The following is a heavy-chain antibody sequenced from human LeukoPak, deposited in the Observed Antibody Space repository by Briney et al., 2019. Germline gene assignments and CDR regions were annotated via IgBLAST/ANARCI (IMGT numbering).Heavy chain of an antibody. Sequence: SETLSLTCTVSGGSISGFYWSWIRQPAGKGLEWIGRIYSSGSTNYHPSLKSRVTMSVDTSKNQFSLKLSSVTAADTAVYYCARDPRTRAGYTSGQGTFDIWGQGTVVTVS. J-gene: IGHJ3*02. CDR2: IYSSGST. CDR1: GGSISGFY. CDR3: ARDPRTRAGYTSGQGTFDI. V-gene: IGHV4-4*07. D-gene: IGHD6-19*01.